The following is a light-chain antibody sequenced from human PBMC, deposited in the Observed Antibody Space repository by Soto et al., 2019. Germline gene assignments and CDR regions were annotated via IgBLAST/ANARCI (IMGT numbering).Light chain of an antibody. Sequence: DIQMTQSPSTLSASVGDRVTITCRASHSISSGLAWYQQKPGKAPNLLIYAASTLESGVPSRFSGSGSGTEFTLTISSLQPDDFATYYCQQYNSYWTFGQGTKVDIK. CDR2: AAS. V-gene: IGKV1-5*01. CDR1: HSISSG. CDR3: QQYNSYWT. J-gene: IGKJ1*01.